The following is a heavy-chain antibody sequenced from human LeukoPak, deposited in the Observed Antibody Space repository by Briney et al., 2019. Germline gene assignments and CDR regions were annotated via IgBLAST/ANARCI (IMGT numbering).Heavy chain of an antibody. V-gene: IGHV1-2*02. CDR2: INPNSGGT. D-gene: IGHD3-10*01. CDR1: GYTFTGYY. CDR3: ARDRASYGSGSYYFY. Sequence: GASVKVSCKASGYTFTGYYMHWVRQAPGQGLEWMGWINPNSGGTNYAQKFQGRVTMTRDTSISTAYMELSRLRSDDTAVYYCARDRASYGSGSYYFYWGQGTLVTVSS. J-gene: IGHJ4*02.